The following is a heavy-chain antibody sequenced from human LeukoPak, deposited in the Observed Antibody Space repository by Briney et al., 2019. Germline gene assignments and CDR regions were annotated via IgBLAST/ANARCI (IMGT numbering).Heavy chain of an antibody. CDR3: ARSGEADCSSTSCYFYAFDI. Sequence: SETLSLTCAVYGGSFSSYYWGWIRQPPGKGLEWIGSIYYSGSTYYNPSLKSRVTISVDTSKNQFSLKLSSVTAADTAVYYCARSGEADCSSTSCYFYAFDIWGQGTMVTVSS. J-gene: IGHJ3*02. V-gene: IGHV4-39*01. D-gene: IGHD2-2*01. CDR2: IYYSGST. CDR1: GGSFSSYY.